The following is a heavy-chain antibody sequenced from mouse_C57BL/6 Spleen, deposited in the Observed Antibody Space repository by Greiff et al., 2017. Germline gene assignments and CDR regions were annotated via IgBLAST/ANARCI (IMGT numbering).Heavy chain of an antibody. Sequence: LVESGGGLVKPGGSLKLSCAASGFTFSDYGMHWVRHAPGTGLEWVAYVSSGSSTIYYADTVMVRFTISRDNAKNTLFLQMTSLRSEDTAMYYCARVNDGYDWYFDVWGTGTTVTVSS. CDR3: ARVNDGYDWYFDV. CDR2: VSSGSSTI. D-gene: IGHD2-3*01. CDR1: GFTFSDYG. V-gene: IGHV5-17*01. J-gene: IGHJ1*03.